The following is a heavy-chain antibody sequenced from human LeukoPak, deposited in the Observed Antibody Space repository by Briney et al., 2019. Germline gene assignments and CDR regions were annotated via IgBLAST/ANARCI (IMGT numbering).Heavy chain of an antibody. D-gene: IGHD6-13*01. CDR1: GFSFSSYW. V-gene: IGHV3-74*01. CDR2: IKSDGSST. Sequence: GGSLRLSCAASGFSFSSYWMHWVRQAPGKGPVWVSRIKSDGSSTNYADSVKGRFTISRDNAKNTLYLQMNSLRAEDTAVYYCARDGRIAAPGTDLYYWGQGTLVTVSS. CDR3: ARDGRIAAPGTDLYY. J-gene: IGHJ4*02.